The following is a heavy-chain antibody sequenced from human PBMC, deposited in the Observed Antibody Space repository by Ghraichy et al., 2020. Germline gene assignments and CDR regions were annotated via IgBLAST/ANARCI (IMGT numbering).Heavy chain of an antibody. D-gene: IGHD2/OR15-2a*01. J-gene: IGHJ6*02. CDR2: IYWNGDK. V-gene: IGHV2-5*01. Sequence: SGPTLVKPTQTLTLTCTFSGFSLSTSGVGVGWIRQPPGKALEWLALIYWNGDKWYSPSLKGRLTVTKDTSKSQVVFRMTNVDPGDTATYYCARRPSRDCSATTCYYYYGMDAWGQGTTVTVSS. CDR1: GFSLSTSGVG. CDR3: ARRPSRDCSATTCYYYYGMDA.